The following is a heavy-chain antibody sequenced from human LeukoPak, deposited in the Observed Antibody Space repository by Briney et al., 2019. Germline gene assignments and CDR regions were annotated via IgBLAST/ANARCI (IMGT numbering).Heavy chain of an antibody. J-gene: IGHJ3*02. Sequence: SETLSLTCTVSGGSISSYYWSWIRQPPGKGLEWIGYIYYSGSTYYNPSLKSRVTISVDTSKNQFSLKLSSVTAADTAVYYCARGPFRLLFDPYDAFDIWGQGTMVTVSS. CDR3: ARGPFRLLFDPYDAFDI. CDR2: IYYSGST. CDR1: GGSISSYY. D-gene: IGHD3-10*01. V-gene: IGHV4-59*08.